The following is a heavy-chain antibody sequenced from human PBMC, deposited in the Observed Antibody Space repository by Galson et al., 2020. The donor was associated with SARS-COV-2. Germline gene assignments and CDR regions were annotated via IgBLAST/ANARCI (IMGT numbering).Heavy chain of an antibody. J-gene: IGHJ4*02. CDR1: GYSFTEYW. CDR3: ARHGASAGWYEGIDY. CDR2: IYPGDSYT. Sequence: GESLKISCKGSGYSFTEYWIGWVRQMPGKGLEWMGVIYPGDSYTIYSPSFQGQVTISADKSISTAYLQWSSLKASDTAMYYCARHGASAGWYEGIDYWGQGTLVTVSS. V-gene: IGHV5-51*01. D-gene: IGHD6-19*01.